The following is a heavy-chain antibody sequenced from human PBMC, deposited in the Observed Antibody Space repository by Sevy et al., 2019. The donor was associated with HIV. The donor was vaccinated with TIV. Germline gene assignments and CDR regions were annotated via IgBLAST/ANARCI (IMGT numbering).Heavy chain of an antibody. V-gene: IGHV3-23*01. CDR3: AKDVVGGYYDSSGYSDH. J-gene: IGHJ4*02. CDR1: GFTFTEFV. D-gene: IGHD3-22*01. Sequence: GGSLRLSCVASGFTFTEFVMSWVRQSPGKGLEWVSTINSGGGSTYYADSGKGRFTISRDNSQNTLDLQMNSLRAEDTAVYYCAKDVVGGYYDSSGYSDHWGQGTLVTVSS. CDR2: INSGGGST.